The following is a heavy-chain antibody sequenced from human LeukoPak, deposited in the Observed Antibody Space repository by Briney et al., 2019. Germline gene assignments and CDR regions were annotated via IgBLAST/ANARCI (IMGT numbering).Heavy chain of an antibody. J-gene: IGHJ5*02. CDR2: ISGSGGST. CDR1: GFTFSSYA. Sequence: PGGSLRLSCAASGFTFSSYAMSWVRQAPGKGLEWVSAISGSGGSTYYADSVKGRFTISRDNSKNTLYLQMNSLRAEDTAVYYCAKRPRIIATVVTPDNWFDPWGQGTLVTVSS. CDR3: AKRPRIIATVVTPDNWFDP. D-gene: IGHD4-23*01. V-gene: IGHV3-23*01.